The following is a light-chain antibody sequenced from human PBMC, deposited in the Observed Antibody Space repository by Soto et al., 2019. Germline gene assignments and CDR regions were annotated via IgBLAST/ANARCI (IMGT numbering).Light chain of an antibody. Sequence: IQMTQSPSTLSASVGDRVSITCRASQTIFSWLAWYQQKPGKAPKLLIYKASSLESGVPSRYSGSGSGTEFTLPISGLQPDDFATYSCQQYNSYPYSVGQGTKLEI. CDR3: QQYNSYPYS. J-gene: IGKJ2*03. CDR1: QTIFSW. CDR2: KAS. V-gene: IGKV1-5*03.